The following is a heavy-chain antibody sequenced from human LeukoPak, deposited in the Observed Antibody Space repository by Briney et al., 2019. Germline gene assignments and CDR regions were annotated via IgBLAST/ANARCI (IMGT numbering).Heavy chain of an antibody. CDR3: ARVWYGDALRLDP. J-gene: IGHJ5*02. CDR2: INHSGST. Sequence: SETLSLTCAVYGGSFSGYYWSWIRQPPGKELEWIGEINHSGSTNYNPSLKSRVTISVDTSKNQFSLKLSSVTAADTAVYYCARVWYGDALRLDPWGQGTLVTVSS. D-gene: IGHD3-10*01. CDR1: GGSFSGYY. V-gene: IGHV4-34*01.